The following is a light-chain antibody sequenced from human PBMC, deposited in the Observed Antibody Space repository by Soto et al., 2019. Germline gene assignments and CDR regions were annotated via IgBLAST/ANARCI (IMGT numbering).Light chain of an antibody. J-gene: IGKJ1*01. CDR2: GAS. Sequence: EIVLTQSPGTLSLSPGERATLSCWASQSVSSNYLAWYQQKPGQAPRLLIYGASTRATGIPDRFSGSGSATDFTLTISRLESEDFAVYYCQQYGGSTPWTFGQGTKVEIK. CDR1: QSVSSNY. CDR3: QQYGGSTPWT. V-gene: IGKV3-20*01.